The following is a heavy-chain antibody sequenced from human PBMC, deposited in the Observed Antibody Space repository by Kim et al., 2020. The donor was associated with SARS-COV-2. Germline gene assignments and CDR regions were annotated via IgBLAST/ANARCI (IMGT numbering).Heavy chain of an antibody. V-gene: IGHV3-9*01. CDR3: ARVSGGAFNYYFPMDG. Sequence: GGSLRLSCVASGFTFGNYAMHWIRQAPGKGLEWVSGISWNGDSTNYADSVRGRFTISRDDAKNSLYLQMNSLRPEDTALYYCARVSGGAFNYYFPMDGWG. J-gene: IGHJ6*01. D-gene: IGHD1-26*01. CDR1: GFTFGNYA. CDR2: ISWNGDST.